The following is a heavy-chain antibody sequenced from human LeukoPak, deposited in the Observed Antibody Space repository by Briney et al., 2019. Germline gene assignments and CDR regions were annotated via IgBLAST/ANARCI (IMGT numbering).Heavy chain of an antibody. J-gene: IGHJ5*02. CDR2: INPSGGST. D-gene: IGHD6-6*01. CDR3: ARGGAARLIWFDP. CDR1: GYTFTSYS. V-gene: IGHV1-46*03. Sequence: GASVKVPCKASGYTFTSYSMHWVRQAPGQGLEWMGIINPSGGSTSYAQKFQGRVTMTRDTSTSTVYMELSSLRSEDTAVYYCARGGAARLIWFDPWGQGTLVTVSS.